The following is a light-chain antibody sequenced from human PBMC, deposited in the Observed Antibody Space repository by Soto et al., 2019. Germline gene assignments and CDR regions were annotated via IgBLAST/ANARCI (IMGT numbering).Light chain of an antibody. Sequence: EIVMTQSPATLSVSLGERATLSCRASQSVSNNLAWYQQRPGQAPRLLIYGASTRATGVPARISGSGSGTEFTLTISGLQSEDFAVYHCQQYNNWPRTFGQGTKVDIK. CDR2: GAS. CDR3: QQYNNWPRT. CDR1: QSVSNN. V-gene: IGKV3-15*01. J-gene: IGKJ1*01.